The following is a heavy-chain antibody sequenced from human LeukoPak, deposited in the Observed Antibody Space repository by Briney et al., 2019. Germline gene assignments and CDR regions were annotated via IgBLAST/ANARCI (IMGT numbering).Heavy chain of an antibody. D-gene: IGHD6-19*01. V-gene: IGHV4-59*01. CDR3: AAFRQWLVILDY. CDR1: GGSIRSYY. CDR2: IYYTGST. J-gene: IGHJ4*02. Sequence: SETLSLTCTVSGGSIRSYYWTWIRQPPGKGLEWIGYIYYTGSTYYTPSLKSRVTISVDMSRNQFSLKLTSVTAADTAVYYCAAFRQWLVILDYWGQGTLVTVSS.